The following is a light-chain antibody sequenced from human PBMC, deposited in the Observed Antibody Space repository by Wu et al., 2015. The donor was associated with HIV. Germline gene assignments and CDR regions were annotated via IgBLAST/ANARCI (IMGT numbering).Light chain of an antibody. V-gene: IGKV3-11*01. CDR2: DTS. CDR3: HQRTTWPRT. Sequence: GKRATLSCRASQSVSRFLAWYQHKPGQAPRVLIYDTSNRAAGIPTRFSGSGFGTDFTLTISSLEPEDFAVYYCHQRTTWPRTFGQGTRVDVK. CDR1: QSVSRF. J-gene: IGKJ1*01.